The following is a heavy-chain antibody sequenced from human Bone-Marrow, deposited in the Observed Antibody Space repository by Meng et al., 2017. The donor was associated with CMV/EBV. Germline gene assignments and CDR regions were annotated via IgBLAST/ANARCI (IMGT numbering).Heavy chain of an antibody. Sequence: GGSLRLSCAASGFTFSSYSMNWVRQAPGKGLEWVSYISSSSSTIYYADSVKGRFTISRDNAKNSLFLQMNSLRAEDTAVYYCARGDAGYYYGMDVWGQGTTVTVSS. D-gene: IGHD5-24*01. J-gene: IGHJ6*02. CDR2: ISSSSSTI. CDR3: ARGDAGYYYGMDV. CDR1: GFTFSSYS. V-gene: IGHV3-48*04.